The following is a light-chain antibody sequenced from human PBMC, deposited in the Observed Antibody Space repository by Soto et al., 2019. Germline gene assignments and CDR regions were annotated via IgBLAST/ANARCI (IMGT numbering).Light chain of an antibody. CDR1: ASDIGAHNY. J-gene: IGLJ1*01. CDR2: DVS. Sequence: QSALTQPASVSGSPGQSITMSCTGTASDIGAHNYVSWYQQHPGKAPRLLIYDVSKRPSGVSIRFSGSKSGSTASLTISGVQAEDEADYYCKSSRDSNYVFGTGTKVTVL. V-gene: IGLV2-14*03. CDR3: KSSRDSNYV.